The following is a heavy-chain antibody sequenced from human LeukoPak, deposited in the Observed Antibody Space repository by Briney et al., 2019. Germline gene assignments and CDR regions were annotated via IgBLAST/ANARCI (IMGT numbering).Heavy chain of an antibody. CDR3: ARTPKDYYDSSGYYGWFDP. CDR1: GGTFSSYA. J-gene: IGHJ5*02. D-gene: IGHD3-22*01. CDR2: IIPIFGTA. Sequence: SVKVSCKASGGTFSSYAISWVRQAPGQGLEWMGGIIPIFGTANYAQKFQGRVTITADKSTSTAYMELSSLRSEDTAVYYCARTPKDYYDSSGYYGWFDPWGQGTLVTVSS. V-gene: IGHV1-69*06.